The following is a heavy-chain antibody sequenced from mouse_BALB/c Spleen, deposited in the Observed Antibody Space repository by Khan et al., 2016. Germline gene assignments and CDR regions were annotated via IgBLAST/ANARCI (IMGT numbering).Heavy chain of an antibody. Sequence: QVRLQQSGAELVRPGASVTLSCKASGYTFTDYEMHWVKQTPVHGLEWIGAIDPETGGTAYNQKFKGKATLTADKSSSTAYMELRSLTSEDSAVYYCTLFAYWGQGTLVTVSA. V-gene: IGHV1-15*01. CDR2: IDPETGGT. J-gene: IGHJ3*01. CDR3: TLFAY. CDR1: GYTFTDYE.